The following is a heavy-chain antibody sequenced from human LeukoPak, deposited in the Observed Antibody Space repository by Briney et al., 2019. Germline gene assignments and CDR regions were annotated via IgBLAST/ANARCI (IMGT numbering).Heavy chain of an antibody. CDR1: GGSFSGYY. J-gene: IGHJ4*02. CDR3: ARSARVYGYFDY. CDR2: INHSGST. V-gene: IGHV4-34*01. Sequence: SETLSLTCAVYGGSFSGYYWSWIRRPPGKGLEWIGEINHSGSTNYNPSLKSRVTISVDTSKNQFSLKLSSVTAADTAVYYCARSARVYGYFDYWGQGTLVTVSS. D-gene: IGHD2-8*01.